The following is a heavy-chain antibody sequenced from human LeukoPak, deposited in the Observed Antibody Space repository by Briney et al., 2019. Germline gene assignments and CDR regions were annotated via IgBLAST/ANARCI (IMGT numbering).Heavy chain of an antibody. D-gene: IGHD5-18*01. CDR2: IRYDGSNK. CDR1: GFTFSSYG. J-gene: IGHJ6*03. V-gene: IGHV3-30*02. CDR3: ASNNYGPNYYYYYMDV. Sequence: GGSLRLSCAASGFTFSSYGMHWVRQAPGKGLEWVAFIRYDGSNKYYADSVKGRFTISRDNSKNTLYLQMNSLRAEDTAVYYCASNNYGPNYYYYYMDVWGKGTTVTISS.